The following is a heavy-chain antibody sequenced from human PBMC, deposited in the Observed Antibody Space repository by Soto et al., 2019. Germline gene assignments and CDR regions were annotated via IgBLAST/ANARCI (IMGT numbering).Heavy chain of an antibody. J-gene: IGHJ4*02. CDR2: IYYSGST. CDR1: GGSVSSGSYY. CDR3: ARESGGYYDSSGLAY. Sequence: SETLSLTCTVSGGSVSSGSYYWSWIRQPPGKGLEWIGYIYYSGSTNYNPSLKSRVTISVDTSKNQFSLKLSSVTAADTAVYYCARESGGYYDSSGLAYWGQGTLVTVSS. V-gene: IGHV4-61*01. D-gene: IGHD3-22*01.